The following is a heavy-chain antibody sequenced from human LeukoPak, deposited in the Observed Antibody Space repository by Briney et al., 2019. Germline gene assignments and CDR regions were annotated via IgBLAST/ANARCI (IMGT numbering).Heavy chain of an antibody. CDR1: GGTFSSYT. D-gene: IGHD2-2*02. CDR3: ARGLYGGDYYMDV. Sequence: SVKVSCKASGGTFSSYTISWVRQAPGQGLEWMGRIIPILGIANYAQKFQGRVTITADKSTSTAYMELSSLRSEDTAVYYCARGLYGGDYYMDVWGKGTTVTVSS. V-gene: IGHV1-69*02. J-gene: IGHJ6*03. CDR2: IIPILGIA.